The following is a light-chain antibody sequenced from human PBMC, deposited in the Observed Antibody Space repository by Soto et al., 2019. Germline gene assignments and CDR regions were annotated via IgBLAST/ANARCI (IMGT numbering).Light chain of an antibody. Sequence: QSVLTQPPSASGSPGQSVTISCTGTSSDIGGYDYVSWHQQYPGKAPKLMIYDVTKRPSGVPDRFSGSKSGNTASLAISGLRSEDEADYYCASWDESLIAYVFGTGTKVTVL. CDR2: DVT. V-gene: IGLV2-8*01. CDR3: ASWDESLIAYV. CDR1: SSDIGGYDY. J-gene: IGLJ1*01.